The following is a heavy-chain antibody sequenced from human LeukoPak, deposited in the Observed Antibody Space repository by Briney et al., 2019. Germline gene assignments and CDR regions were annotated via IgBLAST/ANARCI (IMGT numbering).Heavy chain of an antibody. V-gene: IGHV1-2*02. CDR1: GYTFTAYY. CDR3: ARDVSGYFDY. D-gene: IGHD2/OR15-2a*01. CDR2: ISPSSGGT. Sequence: ASVKVSCKASGYTFTAYYLHWVRQAPGQGLEWMGWISPSSGGTNYAQKFQGRATMTRDTSISTAYMELSRLRSDDTAVYYCARDVSGYFDYWGQGTLVTVSS. J-gene: IGHJ4*02.